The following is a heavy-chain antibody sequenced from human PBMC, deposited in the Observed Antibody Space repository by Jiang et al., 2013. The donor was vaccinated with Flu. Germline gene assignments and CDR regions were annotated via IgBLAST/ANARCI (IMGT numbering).Heavy chain of an antibody. J-gene: IGHJ4*02. Sequence: LESGGDLVQPGGSLRLSCVASEFNFAGHAMSWVRQTPGKGLQWVSAIDGGGRTTYYADSAKGRFTISRDNSKNTLYLQMNGLRADDTAIYYCAKGGITLIRGSFDRWGQGTLLTVSS. CDR3: AKGGITLIRGSFDR. D-gene: IGHD3-10*01. CDR1: EFNFAGHA. CDR2: IDGGGRTT. V-gene: IGHV3-23*01.